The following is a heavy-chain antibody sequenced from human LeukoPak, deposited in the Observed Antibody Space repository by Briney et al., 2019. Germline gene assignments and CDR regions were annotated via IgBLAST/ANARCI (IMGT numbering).Heavy chain of an antibody. D-gene: IGHD3-22*01. J-gene: IGHJ4*02. V-gene: IGHV3-30*18. CDR1: GFTFSNYG. CDR2: ISYDGSNK. Sequence: GRSLRLSCAASGFTFSNYGMHWVRQAPGKGLERVALISYDGSNKYYADSVKGRFTISRDNSKNTLYLQMNSLRAEDTAVYYCAKDPSEGYYYDSSGYYDYWGQGTLVTVSS. CDR3: AKDPSEGYYYDSSGYYDY.